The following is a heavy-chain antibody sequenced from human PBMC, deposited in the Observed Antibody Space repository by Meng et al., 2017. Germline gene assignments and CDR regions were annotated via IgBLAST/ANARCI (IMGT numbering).Heavy chain of an antibody. CDR2: INHSGST. CDR3: AREGNPKYFQH. CDR1: GGSFSGYY. Sequence: SETLSLTCAVYGGSFSGYYWSWIRQPPGKGLEWIGEINHSGSTNYNPSLKSRVTISVDTSKNQSSLKLSSVTAADTAVYYCAREGNPKYFQHWGQGTLVTVSS. V-gene: IGHV4-34*01. J-gene: IGHJ1*01.